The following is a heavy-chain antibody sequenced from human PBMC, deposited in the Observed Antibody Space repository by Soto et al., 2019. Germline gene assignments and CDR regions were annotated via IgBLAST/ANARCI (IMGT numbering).Heavy chain of an antibody. CDR3: ARGRYCSGGSCYSAEDY. V-gene: IGHV4-34*01. J-gene: IGHJ4*02. CDR1: GESFSGYY. Sequence: SETLSLTCAVFGESFSGYYWSWRRQPPGKGLEWIGEINHSGSTNYNPSLKSRVTISVDTSKNQFSLKLSSVTAADTAVYYCARGRYCSGGSCYSAEDYWGQGTLVTVPS. D-gene: IGHD2-15*01. CDR2: INHSGST.